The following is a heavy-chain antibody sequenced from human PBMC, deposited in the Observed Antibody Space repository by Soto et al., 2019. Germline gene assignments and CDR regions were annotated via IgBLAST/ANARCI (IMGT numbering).Heavy chain of an antibody. CDR2: IYHSGDT. CDR3: ARARIVVAGTIVDY. Sequence: SETLSLTCAVSGYSLTSGYYCGWIRQPPGKGLEWTGSIYHSGDTYYNPSLKSRVTISVDTSKNHFSLKLTSVTAADTAVYYCARARIVVAGTIVDYWGQGTLVTVSS. D-gene: IGHD6-19*01. V-gene: IGHV4-38-2*01. J-gene: IGHJ4*02. CDR1: GYSLTSGYY.